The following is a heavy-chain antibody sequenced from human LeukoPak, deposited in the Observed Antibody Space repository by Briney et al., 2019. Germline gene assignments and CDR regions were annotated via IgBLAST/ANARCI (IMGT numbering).Heavy chain of an antibody. CDR3: AKLDRYSSSSGNWFDP. J-gene: IGHJ5*02. D-gene: IGHD6-6*01. CDR2: ISGSGGST. Sequence: GGSLRLSCAASGFTFSSYAMSWVRQAPGKGLEWVSTISGSGGSTYYADSVKGRFTISRDNSKNTLYLQMNSLRAEDTAVYYCAKLDRYSSSSGNWFDPWGQGTLVTVSP. V-gene: IGHV3-23*01. CDR1: GFTFSSYA.